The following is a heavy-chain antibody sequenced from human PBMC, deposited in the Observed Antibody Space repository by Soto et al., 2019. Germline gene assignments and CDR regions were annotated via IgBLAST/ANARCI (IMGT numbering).Heavy chain of an antibody. CDR1: GFSLSTTGVA. CDR3: AHRRDTSTGFDD. V-gene: IGHV2-5*02. J-gene: IGHJ4*02. Sequence: QITLKESGPTLVKPTQTLTLTCTFSGFSLSTTGVAVGWIRQPPGKALEWLALIYWDDDKRYSPSLRARLTITKDTSKNRVVLAMTSMDPVDTATYSCAHRRDTSTGFDDWGQGILVTVSS. CDR2: IYWDDDK.